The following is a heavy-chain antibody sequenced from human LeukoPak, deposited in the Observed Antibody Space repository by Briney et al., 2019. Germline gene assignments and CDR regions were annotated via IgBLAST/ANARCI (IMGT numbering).Heavy chain of an antibody. Sequence: GGSLRLSCSASGFTFGDYGMSWVRQAPGKGLEWVSFIRSKGYSGTAEYAASVKGRFTISRDDSKSIAYLQMNSLKTEDTAVYYCAKAAPGMIVVDATNPVDYWGQGTLVTVSS. D-gene: IGHD3-22*01. CDR3: AKAAPGMIVVDATNPVDY. V-gene: IGHV3-49*04. CDR1: GFTFGDYG. CDR2: IRSKGYSGTA. J-gene: IGHJ4*02.